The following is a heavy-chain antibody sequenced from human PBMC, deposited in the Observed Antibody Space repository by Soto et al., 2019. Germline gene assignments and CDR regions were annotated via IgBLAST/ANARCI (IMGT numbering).Heavy chain of an antibody. CDR2: ISSYGDST. CDR3: VKDRYVDS. Sequence: GGSLRLSCSVSGFTLITYAMHWVRQAPGKGLEYVASISSYGDSTYYADSVKGRFAISRDNSKNTLSLQMSSLRTDDTAMYYCVKDRYVDSWGQGTLVTVSS. CDR1: GFTLITYA. V-gene: IGHV3-64D*06. J-gene: IGHJ4*02.